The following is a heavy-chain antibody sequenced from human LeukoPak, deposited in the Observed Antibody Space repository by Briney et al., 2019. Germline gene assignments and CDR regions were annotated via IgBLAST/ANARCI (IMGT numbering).Heavy chain of an antibody. V-gene: IGHV4-59*01. Sequence: SETLSLTCTVSGGSITSYYWNWIRQPPGKGLEWIGYIYYSGTTNFNPTLKSRVTMSVDTSRNHFSLQLSSVTAADTALYYCARATTAYCTGGICPNFDFWGQGTLVTVSS. D-gene: IGHD2-8*02. CDR2: IYYSGTT. CDR3: ARATTAYCTGGICPNFDF. CDR1: GGSITSYY. J-gene: IGHJ4*02.